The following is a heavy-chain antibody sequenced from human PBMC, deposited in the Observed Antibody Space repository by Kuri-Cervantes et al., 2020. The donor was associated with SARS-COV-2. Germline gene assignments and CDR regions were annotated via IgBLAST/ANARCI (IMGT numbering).Heavy chain of an antibody. CDR3: ARALYSYGYNGYYYYRDV. V-gene: IGHV1-2*02. CDR1: GYTFTSYG. D-gene: IGHD5-18*01. CDR2: INPNSGGT. Sequence: ASVKVSCKASGYTFTSYGISWVRQAPGQGLEWMGWINPNSGGTNYAQKFQGRVTMTRDTSISTAYMELSRLRSDDTAVYYCARALYSYGYNGYYYYRDVWGKGTTVTVSS. J-gene: IGHJ6*03.